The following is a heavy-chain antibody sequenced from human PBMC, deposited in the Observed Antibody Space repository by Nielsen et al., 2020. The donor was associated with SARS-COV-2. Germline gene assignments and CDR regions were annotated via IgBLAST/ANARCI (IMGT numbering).Heavy chain of an antibody. V-gene: IGHV3-11*04. CDR2: TSNTGVTK. CDR1: GFAFSDYY. Sequence: GGSLRLSCAASGFAFSDYYMSWIRQAPGKGLEWVSYTSNTGVTKYYADSVKGRFTISRDNAKNSLYLQMNSLRAEDTAVYYCAKDYSSNSYYFDYWGQGTLVTVSS. D-gene: IGHD4-11*01. J-gene: IGHJ4*02. CDR3: AKDYSSNSYYFDY.